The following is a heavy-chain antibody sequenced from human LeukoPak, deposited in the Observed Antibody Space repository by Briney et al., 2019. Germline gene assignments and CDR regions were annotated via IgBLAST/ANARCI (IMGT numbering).Heavy chain of an antibody. J-gene: IGHJ4*02. V-gene: IGHV3-7*01. CDR2: INQDGSEE. CDR3: VGDGGVSGYDLLDY. Sequence: GGSLRLSCAASGFTFSNYWMSWVRQAPGKGLEWVAHINQDGSEEHYMDSAKARFIISRDNAKNSLSLQMDSLRAEDTAVYYCVGDGGVSGYDLLDYWGQGTLVTVSS. D-gene: IGHD5-12*01. CDR1: GFTFSNYW.